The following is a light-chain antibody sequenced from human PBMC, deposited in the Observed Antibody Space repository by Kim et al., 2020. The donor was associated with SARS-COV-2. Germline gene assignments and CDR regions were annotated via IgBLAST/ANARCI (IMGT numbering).Light chain of an antibody. Sequence: GQKVTITCSGGSSNMENNYVSWYQQLPGTAPKVLIYDNNKRPSGIPDRFSGSKSGTSATLGITGLQTGDEADYYCGTWDSSLSAAVFGGGTQLTVL. J-gene: IGLJ7*01. V-gene: IGLV1-51*01. CDR3: GTWDSSLSAAV. CDR2: DNN. CDR1: SSNMENNY.